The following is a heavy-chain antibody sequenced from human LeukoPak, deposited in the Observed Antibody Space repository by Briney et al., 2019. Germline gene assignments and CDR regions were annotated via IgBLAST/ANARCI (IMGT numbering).Heavy chain of an antibody. Sequence: PSETLSLTCTVSGGSISSYYWSWIRQPPGKGLEWIGYIYYSGSTNYNPSIKSRVTISVDTSKNQFYLKLSSVTAADTAVYYCARVKITFGGVIAYFDYWGQGTLVTVSS. CDR2: IYYSGST. J-gene: IGHJ4*02. D-gene: IGHD3-16*02. CDR1: GGSISSYY. V-gene: IGHV4-59*01. CDR3: ARVKITFGGVIAYFDY.